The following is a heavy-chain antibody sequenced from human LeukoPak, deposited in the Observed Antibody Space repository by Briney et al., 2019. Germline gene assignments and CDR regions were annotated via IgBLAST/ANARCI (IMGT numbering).Heavy chain of an antibody. Sequence: GGSLRLSCAVAGFTFSTYAMSWVRQAPGKGLEWVSGISGSGDNTYYADSVKGRFTISRDNSKNTLYVQVNSLGTEDTAAYYCAKGSYYDSSGSFYFDYWGQGTLVTVSS. J-gene: IGHJ4*02. CDR1: GFTFSTYA. V-gene: IGHV3-23*01. CDR2: ISGSGDNT. CDR3: AKGSYYDSSGSFYFDY. D-gene: IGHD3-22*01.